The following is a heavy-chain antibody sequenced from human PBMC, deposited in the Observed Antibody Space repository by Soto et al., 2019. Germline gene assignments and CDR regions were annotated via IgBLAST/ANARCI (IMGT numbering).Heavy chain of an antibody. D-gene: IGHD3-3*01. Sequence: KTSESLSLTCAVYGGSFSGYYWSWIRQPPGKGLEWIGEINHSGSTNYNPSLKSRVTISVDTSKNQFSLKLSSVTAADTAVYYCALGGRVLRFLEWLPRQVYGMDVWGQGTTVTVSS. CDR3: ALGGRVLRFLEWLPRQVYGMDV. CDR2: INHSGST. V-gene: IGHV4-34*01. J-gene: IGHJ6*02. CDR1: GGSFSGYY.